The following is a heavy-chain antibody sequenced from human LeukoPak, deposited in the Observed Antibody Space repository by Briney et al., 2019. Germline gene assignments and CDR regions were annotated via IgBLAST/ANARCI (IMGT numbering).Heavy chain of an antibody. CDR3: IVLAVTATLGFDY. Sequence: ETLSLTCAVSGDSISTSNSYWGWIRRPPGKGLEWVSYISSSSSTIYYADSVKGRFTISRDNAKNSLYLQMNSLRAEDTAVYYCIVLAVTATLGFDYWGQGTLVTVSS. CDR1: GDSISTSN. D-gene: IGHD6-19*01. CDR2: ISSSSSTI. J-gene: IGHJ4*02. V-gene: IGHV3-48*01.